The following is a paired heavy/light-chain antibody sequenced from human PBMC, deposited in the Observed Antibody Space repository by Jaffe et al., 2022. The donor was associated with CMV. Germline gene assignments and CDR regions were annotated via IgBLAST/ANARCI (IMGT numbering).Light chain of an antibody. V-gene: IGLV3-21*04. J-gene: IGLJ2*01. CDR3: QVWDSSSDQVV. CDR1: NIGSKS. CDR2: YDS. Sequence: SYVLTQPPSVSVAPGKTARITCGGNNIGSKSVHWYQQKPGQAPVLVIYYDSDRPSGIPERFSGSNSGNTATLTISRVEAGDEADYYCQVWDSSSDQVVFGGGTKLTVL.
Heavy chain of an antibody. CDR3: ARGPPSKRGYSYGADGYYYYMDV. D-gene: IGHD5-18*01. Sequence: QVQLQESGPGLVKPSETLSLTCTVSGGSISSYYWSWIRQPPGKGLEWIGYIYYSGSTNYNPSLKSRVTISVDTSKNQFSLKLSSVTAADTAVYYCARGPPSKRGYSYGADGYYYYMDVWGKGTTVTVSS. CDR1: GGSISSYY. V-gene: IGHV4-59*01. J-gene: IGHJ6*03. CDR2: IYYSGST.